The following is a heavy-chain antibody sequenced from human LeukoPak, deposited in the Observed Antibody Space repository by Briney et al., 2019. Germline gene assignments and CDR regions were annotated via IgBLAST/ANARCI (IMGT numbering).Heavy chain of an antibody. Sequence: GGSLRLSCAASGFTFSTYWMNWFRQTPGKGLEWVAKIKADGGEKDHVASVKGRFTISRDNAKNSLYLQMNSLRAEDTAVYYCARESEIRFLEWLFVFDYWGQGTLVTVSS. CDR1: GFTFSTYW. CDR2: IKADGGEK. CDR3: ARESEIRFLEWLFVFDY. D-gene: IGHD3-3*01. V-gene: IGHV3-7*01. J-gene: IGHJ4*02.